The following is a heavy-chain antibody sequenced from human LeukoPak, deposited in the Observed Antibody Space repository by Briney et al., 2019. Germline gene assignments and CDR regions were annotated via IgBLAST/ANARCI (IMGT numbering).Heavy chain of an antibody. D-gene: IGHD3-3*01. CDR3: ARDSSGYDFWSGYYNYYYGMDV. Sequence: ASVKVSCKASGYTFTGYYMHWMRQAPGQGLERMGWINPNSGGTNYAQKFQGRVTMTRDTSISTAYMELSRLRSDDTAVYYCARDSSGYDFWSGYYNYYYGMDVWGQGTTVTVSS. CDR2: INPNSGGT. V-gene: IGHV1-2*02. CDR1: GYTFTGYY. J-gene: IGHJ6*02.